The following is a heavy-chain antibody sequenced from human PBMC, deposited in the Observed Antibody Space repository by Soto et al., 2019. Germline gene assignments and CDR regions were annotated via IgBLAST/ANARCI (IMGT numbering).Heavy chain of an antibody. Sequence: ASETLSLTCTVSGGSISSYYWSWIRQPPGKGLEWIGYIYYSGSTNYNPSLKSRVTISVDTSKNQFSLKLSSVTAADTAVYYCARSMYYSDGSNYSPFDYWGQGTLVTVS. D-gene: IGHD3-22*01. J-gene: IGHJ4*02. CDR1: GGSISSYY. CDR2: IYYSGST. V-gene: IGHV4-59*01. CDR3: ARSMYYSDGSNYSPFDY.